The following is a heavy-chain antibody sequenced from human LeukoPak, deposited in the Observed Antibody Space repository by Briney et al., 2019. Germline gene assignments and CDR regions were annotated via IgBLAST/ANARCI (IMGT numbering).Heavy chain of an antibody. CDR1: GFTFSSYA. J-gene: IGHJ5*02. Sequence: GGSLRLSCAASGFTFSSYAMSWVRQAPGKGLEWVSAISGNGGSTYYADSVKGRFTISRDNSKNTLYLQMSSLRAEDTAVYYCAKIPTSSHYCSGGSCFPYNWFDPWGQGTLVTVSS. CDR2: ISGNGGST. CDR3: AKIPTSSHYCSGGSCFPYNWFDP. D-gene: IGHD2-15*01. V-gene: IGHV3-23*01.